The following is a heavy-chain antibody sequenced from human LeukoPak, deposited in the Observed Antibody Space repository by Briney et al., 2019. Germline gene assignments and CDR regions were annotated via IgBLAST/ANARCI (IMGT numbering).Heavy chain of an antibody. CDR3: AKLATVTTLGDY. D-gene: IGHD4-17*01. J-gene: IGHJ4*02. CDR2: ISYDGSNK. Sequence: GGSLRLSCAASGFTFSSYGMHRVRQAPGKGLEWVAVISYDGSNKYYADSVKGRFTISRDNSKNTLYLQMNSLRAEDTAVYYCAKLATVTTLGDYWGQGTLVTVSS. V-gene: IGHV3-30*18. CDR1: GFTFSSYG.